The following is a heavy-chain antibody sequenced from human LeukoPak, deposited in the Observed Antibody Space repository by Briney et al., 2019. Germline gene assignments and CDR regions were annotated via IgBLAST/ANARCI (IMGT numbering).Heavy chain of an antibody. V-gene: IGHV6-1*01. CDR2: TYYSSKLYN. CDR1: GDSVSSNSAA. CDR3: ARVLSGYFDY. J-gene: IGHJ4*02. Sequence: SQTFSLTCALSGDSVSSNSAAWNWIRQSPSRGLEWLGRTYYSSKLYNDYAVSVNSRITINPDTSKHQFSLQLNSVTPEDTAVYYCARVLSGYFDYWGQGTLVTVSS. D-gene: IGHD1-26*01.